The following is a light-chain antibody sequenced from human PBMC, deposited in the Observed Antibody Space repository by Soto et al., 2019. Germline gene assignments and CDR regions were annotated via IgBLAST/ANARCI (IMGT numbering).Light chain of an antibody. V-gene: IGKV3-15*01. CDR2: DAS. CDR3: QQYNDWPPYT. CDR1: QSVSSK. J-gene: IGKJ2*01. Sequence: EIVMTQSPATVSVSPGERATLSCRASQSVSSKLAWYQQKPGQPPRLLIFDASARATGVPDRFSGRGSGTEFILTISILQSEDFAVYYCQQYNDWPPYTFGQGTKVEMK.